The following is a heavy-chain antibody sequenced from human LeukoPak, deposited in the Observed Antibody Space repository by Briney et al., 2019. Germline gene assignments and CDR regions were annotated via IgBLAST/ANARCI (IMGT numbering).Heavy chain of an antibody. CDR2: ISSRSSQI. V-gene: IGHV3-21*01. D-gene: IGHD3-22*01. Sequence: GGSLRLSCAASGFTFSDYAMNWVRQAPGKGLEWVSSISSRSSQIYYADSVKGRFTISRDNAKNSLYLQMNSLRAEDTAVYYCARYSSGFDYWGQGTLVTVSS. CDR1: GFTFSDYA. CDR3: ARYSSGFDY. J-gene: IGHJ4*02.